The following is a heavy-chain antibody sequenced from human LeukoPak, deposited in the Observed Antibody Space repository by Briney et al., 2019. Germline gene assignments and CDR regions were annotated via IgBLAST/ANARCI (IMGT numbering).Heavy chain of an antibody. J-gene: IGHJ4*02. CDR1: GFTFSSYA. V-gene: IGHV3-23*01. Sequence: GGSLRLSCAASGFTFSSYAMSWVRQAPGKGLEWVSAIGDSGGATNYADSVKGRFTISRDNSKNTLYLQMNSLRAEDTAVYYCAKRSCSGGSCNFDYWGQGTLVTASS. D-gene: IGHD2-15*01. CDR2: IGDSGGAT. CDR3: AKRSCSGGSCNFDY.